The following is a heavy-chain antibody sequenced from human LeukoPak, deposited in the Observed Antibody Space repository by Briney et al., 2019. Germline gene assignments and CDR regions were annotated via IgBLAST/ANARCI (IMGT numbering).Heavy chain of an antibody. CDR2: ISAYNGNT. Sequence: ASVKVSCKASGYTFTSYGISWVRQAPGQGLEWMGWISAYNGNTNYAQKLQGRVTMTTDTSTSTAYMELRSLRSDDTAVYYCARDSIPHYYGSGSYYDYGMDVWGQGTTVTVSS. D-gene: IGHD3-10*01. CDR1: GYTFTSYG. CDR3: ARDSIPHYYGSGSYYDYGMDV. V-gene: IGHV1-18*01. J-gene: IGHJ6*02.